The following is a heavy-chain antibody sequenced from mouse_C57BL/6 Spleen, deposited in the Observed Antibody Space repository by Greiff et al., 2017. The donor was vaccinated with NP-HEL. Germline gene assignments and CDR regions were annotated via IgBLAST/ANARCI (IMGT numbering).Heavy chain of an antibody. CDR2: LYPGSGNT. Sequence: QVQLQQSGPELVKPGASVKISCKASGYTFTDYYINWVKQRPGQGLEWIGWLYPGSGNTKYNEKFKGKATLTVDTSSSTAYMQLSSLTSEDSAVYFCARKSLVVGYFDYWGQGTTLTVSS. V-gene: IGHV1-84*01. J-gene: IGHJ2*01. CDR1: GYTFTDYY. CDR3: ARKSLVVGYFDY. D-gene: IGHD1-1*01.